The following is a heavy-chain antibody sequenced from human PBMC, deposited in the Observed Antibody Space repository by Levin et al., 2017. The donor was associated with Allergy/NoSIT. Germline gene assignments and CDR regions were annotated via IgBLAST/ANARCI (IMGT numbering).Heavy chain of an antibody. Sequence: KISCKASGGTFSSYAINWVRQAPGQGLEWMGGIIPIFGTVKYAQKFQGRVTITADTSTNTAYMELNSLRSEDTAVYYCAREIVPTAMFHYYYYGMDVWGQGTTVTVSS. J-gene: IGHJ6*02. CDR3: AREIVPTAMFHYYYYGMDV. CDR1: GGTFSSYA. V-gene: IGHV1-69*06. D-gene: IGHD2-2*01. CDR2: IIPIFGTV.